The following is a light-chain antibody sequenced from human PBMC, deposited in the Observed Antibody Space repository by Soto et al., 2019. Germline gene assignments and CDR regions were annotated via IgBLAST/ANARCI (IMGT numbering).Light chain of an antibody. Sequence: IQMTQSPSSLSASVGARVTITCRPSQSTNTYLNWYQQKPGKAPKLLIYAASNLQSGVPSRFSGSGSGTDFILTISSLKPEDFETYYCQQSYSLPITFGQGTRLEIK. CDR1: QSTNTY. V-gene: IGKV1-39*01. CDR2: AAS. CDR3: QQSYSLPIT. J-gene: IGKJ5*01.